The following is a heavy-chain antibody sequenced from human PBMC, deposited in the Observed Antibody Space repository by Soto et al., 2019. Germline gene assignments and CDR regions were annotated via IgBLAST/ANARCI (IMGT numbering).Heavy chain of an antibody. CDR3: ARTHCTSISCYIGWGWFDH. CDR2: IYPGDSDT. D-gene: IGHD2-2*01. CDR1: GYSFTSYW. V-gene: IGHV5-51*01. Sequence: GESLKISCKSSGYSFTSYWIGWVRQMPGKGLEWMGIIYPGDSDTRYSPSFQGQVTISADKSISTAYLQWSSLKASDTAMYYCARTHCTSISCYIGWGWFDHWGQGTXVTVP. J-gene: IGHJ5*02.